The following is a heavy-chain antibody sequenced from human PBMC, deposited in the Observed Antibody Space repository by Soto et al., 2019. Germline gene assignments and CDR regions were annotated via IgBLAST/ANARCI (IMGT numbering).Heavy chain of an antibody. CDR3: ARAFGAADAFDI. V-gene: IGHV1-46*01. CDR1: GNTFTSYY. D-gene: IGHD3-16*01. Sequence: VSVKVSCKASGNTFTSYYIHWVRQAPGQGLEWMGVINPSGSSTNYAQKFQGRVTMTRDTSTSTVYMELSSLTSEDTAVYSCARAFGAADAFDIWGQGTMVTVSS. J-gene: IGHJ3*02. CDR2: INPSGSST.